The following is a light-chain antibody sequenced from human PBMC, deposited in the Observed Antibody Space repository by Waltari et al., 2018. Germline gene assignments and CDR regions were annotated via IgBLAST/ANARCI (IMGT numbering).Light chain of an antibody. J-gene: IGKJ3*01. CDR3: QQRNSWPLT. CDR1: QSVGDF. V-gene: IGKV3-11*01. CDR2: DAS. Sequence: EIVLTQSPVTLSLSPGEGATLSCKTRQSVGDFLAWYQQRPGQAPRLLIYDASPRAAGIPARFSGSGSGTDFTLTISSLESEDSAVYFCQQRNSWPLTFGPGTTV.